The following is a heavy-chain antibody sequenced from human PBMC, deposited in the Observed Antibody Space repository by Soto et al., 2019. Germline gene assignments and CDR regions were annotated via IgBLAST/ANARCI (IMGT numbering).Heavy chain of an antibody. D-gene: IGHD2-15*01. CDR1: GGSISSGGYY. CDR2: IYYSGST. V-gene: IGHV4-31*03. CDR3: ARDCSGGSCYDSGLRY. Sequence: QVQLQESGPGLVKPSQTLSLTCTVSGGSISSGGYYWSWIRQHPGKGLEWIGYIYYSGSTYYNPSLKSRVTISVYTSKNQFSLKLSSVTAADTAVYYCARDCSGGSCYDSGLRYWGQGTLVTVSS. J-gene: IGHJ4*02.